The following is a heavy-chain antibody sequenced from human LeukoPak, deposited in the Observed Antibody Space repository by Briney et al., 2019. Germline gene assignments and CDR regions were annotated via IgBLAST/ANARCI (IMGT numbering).Heavy chain of an antibody. CDR3: AKCSGYYVDNWFDP. CDR2: ISSSGSTI. D-gene: IGHD3-22*01. Sequence: QPGGSLRLSCAASGFTFRSHSMQWVRQAPGKGLEWVSHISSSGSTIYYADSVKGRFTISRDNSKNTLYLQMNSLRAEDTALYYCAKCSGYYVDNWFDPWGQGTLVSVSS. J-gene: IGHJ5*02. V-gene: IGHV3-48*04. CDR1: GFTFRSHS.